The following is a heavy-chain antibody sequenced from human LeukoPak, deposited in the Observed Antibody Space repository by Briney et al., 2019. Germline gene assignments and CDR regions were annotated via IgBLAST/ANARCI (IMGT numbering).Heavy chain of an antibody. CDR1: GFTFSPYW. Sequence: GSLRLSCAASGFTFSPYWMSWVRQGPGKGLEWVANMKPDGREIYYVDSVKGRFTISRDNAKNSLYLQMNSLRAEDTAVYYCARERWDYSIDYWGQGTLVTVSS. D-gene: IGHD4-11*01. CDR3: ARERWDYSIDY. V-gene: IGHV3-7*01. CDR2: MKPDGREI. J-gene: IGHJ4*02.